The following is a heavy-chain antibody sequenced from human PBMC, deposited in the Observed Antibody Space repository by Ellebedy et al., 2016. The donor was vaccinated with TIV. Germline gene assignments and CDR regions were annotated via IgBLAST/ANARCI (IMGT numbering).Heavy chain of an antibody. CDR1: GFIFKNFL. V-gene: IGHV3-66*01. D-gene: IGHD3-3*01. Sequence: GESLKISCGASGFIFKNFLMYWVRQAPGKGLEWVSSITDSAGSTYYADSVKGRFTISRDNSKNTLYLQMNSLRAEDTAMYYCASLKLLFGVVISIFDYWGQGTLVTVSS. J-gene: IGHJ4*02. CDR2: ITDSAGST. CDR3: ASLKLLFGVVISIFDY.